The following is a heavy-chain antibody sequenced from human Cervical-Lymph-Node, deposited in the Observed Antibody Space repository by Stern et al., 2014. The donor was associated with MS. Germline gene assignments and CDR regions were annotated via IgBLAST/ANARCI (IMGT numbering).Heavy chain of an antibody. Sequence: VQLVQSGGEVKKPGASMKVSCKASGYTFTSYGISWVRQAPGQGLEWMGWIRADNGNTYYAQNLQGRVTMTTDTSTSTAYMELRSLRSDDTAVYYCARGTLQGDFPDDYWGQGTLFTVSS. V-gene: IGHV1-18*01. CDR3: ARGTLQGDFPDDY. CDR2: IRADNGNT. CDR1: GYTFTSYG. J-gene: IGHJ4*02. D-gene: IGHD3-16*01.